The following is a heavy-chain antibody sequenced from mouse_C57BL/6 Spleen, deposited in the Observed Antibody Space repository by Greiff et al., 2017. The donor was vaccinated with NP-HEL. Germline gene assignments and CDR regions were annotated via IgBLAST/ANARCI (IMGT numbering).Heavy chain of an antibody. CDR2: IRNKANGYTT. V-gene: IGHV7-3*01. CDR3: ARSLHYYGSSYGPAY. Sequence: EVKLMESGGGLVQPGGSLSLSCAASGFTFTDYYMSWVRQPPGKALEWLGFIRNKANGYTTEYSASVKGRFTISRDNSQSILYLQMNALRAEDSATYYCARSLHYYGSSYGPAYWGQGTLVTVSA. D-gene: IGHD1-1*01. CDR1: GFTFTDYY. J-gene: IGHJ3*01.